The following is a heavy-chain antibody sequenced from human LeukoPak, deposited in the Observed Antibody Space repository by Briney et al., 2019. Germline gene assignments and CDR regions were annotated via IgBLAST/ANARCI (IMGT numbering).Heavy chain of an antibody. V-gene: IGHV3-74*01. CDR3: HATYSLFDY. Sequence: GGSLRLSCAVTGFDLRTYWIHWVRHSPGRGLEWVARINGEGSRISYADSVRGRFTISRDNAKNTAYLQMNSLRAEDTALYYCHATYSLFDYWGQGTPVTVSS. CDR2: INGEGSRI. D-gene: IGHD4-11*01. CDR1: GFDLRTYW. J-gene: IGHJ4*02.